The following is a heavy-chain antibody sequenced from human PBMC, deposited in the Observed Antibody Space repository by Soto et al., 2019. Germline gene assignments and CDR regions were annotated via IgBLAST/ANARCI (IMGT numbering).Heavy chain of an antibody. CDR1: GFTFSSYG. CDR2: ISYDGSNK. D-gene: IGHD4-4*01. CDR3: AKDRVRVTVTTRGLYYYYGMDV. V-gene: IGHV3-30*18. Sequence: VGSLRLSCAASGFTFSSYGMHWVRQAPGKGLEWVAVISYDGSNKYYADSVKGRFTISRDNSKNTLYLQMNSLRAEDTAVYYCAKDRVRVTVTTRGLYYYYGMDVWGQGTTVTVSS. J-gene: IGHJ6*02.